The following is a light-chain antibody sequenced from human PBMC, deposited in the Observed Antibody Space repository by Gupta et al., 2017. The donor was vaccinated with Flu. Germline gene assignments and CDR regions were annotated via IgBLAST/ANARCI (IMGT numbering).Light chain of an antibody. J-gene: IGKJ4*01. CDR2: GAY. V-gene: IGKV3-20*01. CDR3: QYFDKSPT. CDR1: QSVRSSY. Sequence: SPGERATLSCRTSQSVRSSYLAWYQLRPGQAPRLLIFGAYSRATGIPDRFSGSGSGTDFTLTISRLEPEDYGIFYCQYFDKSPTFGGGTKVE.